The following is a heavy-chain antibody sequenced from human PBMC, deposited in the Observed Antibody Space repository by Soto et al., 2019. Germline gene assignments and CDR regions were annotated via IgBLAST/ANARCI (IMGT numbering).Heavy chain of an antibody. V-gene: IGHV3-30*18. CDR3: AKGGIVYDFWSGYSDY. Sequence: PGGSLRLSCAASGFTFSSYGMHWVRQAPGKGLEWVAVISYDGSNKYYADSVKGRFTISRDNSKNTLYLQMNSLRAEDTAVYYCAKGGIVYDFWSGYSDYWGQGTLVTVS. CDR2: ISYDGSNK. CDR1: GFTFSSYG. D-gene: IGHD3-3*01. J-gene: IGHJ4*02.